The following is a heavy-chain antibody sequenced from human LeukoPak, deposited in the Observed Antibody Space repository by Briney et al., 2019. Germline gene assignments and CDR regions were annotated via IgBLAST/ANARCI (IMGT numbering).Heavy chain of an antibody. J-gene: IGHJ4*02. D-gene: IGHD3-10*01. V-gene: IGHV3-23*01. Sequence: PGGSLRLSCTASGFTFSSYAMSWVRQPPGKGLEWVSAINGSGGSTYYAASTKGRFTIFRDNSKNTLYLQMNSLRAEDTAVYYCAKGTKQELLFRYYFDYWGQGTLVTVSS. CDR1: GFTFSSYA. CDR2: INGSGGST. CDR3: AKGTKQELLFRYYFDY.